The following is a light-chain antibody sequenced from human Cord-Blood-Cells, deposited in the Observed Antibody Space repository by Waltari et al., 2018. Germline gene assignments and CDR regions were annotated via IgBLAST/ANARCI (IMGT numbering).Light chain of an antibody. CDR1: SSDVGSYNL. J-gene: IGLJ3*02. V-gene: IGLV2-23*01. CDR2: EGS. CDR3: CSYAGSSTWV. Sequence: QSALTQPASVSGSTGQSITISCTGTSSDVGSYNLVSWYQQHPGKAPKIMIYEGSKRPSGVSNRFSGSKSGNTASLTISGLQAEDEADYYCCSYAGSSTWVFGGGTKLTVL.